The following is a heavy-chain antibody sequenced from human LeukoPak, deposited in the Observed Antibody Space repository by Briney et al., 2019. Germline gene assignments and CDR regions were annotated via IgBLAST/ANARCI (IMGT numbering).Heavy chain of an antibody. D-gene: IGHD2-2*02. J-gene: IGHJ3*02. CDR3: ARDQECSSTSCYTEDAFDI. CDR1: GYTFTSYG. CDR2: ISAYNGNT. V-gene: IGHV1-18*01. Sequence: ASVKVSCKASGYTFTSYGISWVRQAPGQGLEWMGWISAYNGNTNYAQKLQGRVTMTTDTSTSTAYMELRSLRSDGTAVYYCARDQECSSTSCYTEDAFDIWGQGTMATVSS.